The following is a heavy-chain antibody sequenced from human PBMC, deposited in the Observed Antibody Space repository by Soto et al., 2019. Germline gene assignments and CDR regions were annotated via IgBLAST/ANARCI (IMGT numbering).Heavy chain of an antibody. V-gene: IGHV4-30-4*01. CDR2: IYYSGNT. J-gene: IGHJ4*02. Sequence: QVQLQESGPGLVKPSQTLSLTCTVSGGSTSSDNYWSWIRQPPGKGLEWIGHIYYSGNTDYNPSLKSRLAISIDTSKNHFSLTLSSVTAADTAVYFCAREGGESSDGLYYFDSWGQGSLVTVSS. CDR1: GGSTSSDNY. CDR3: AREGGESSDGLYYFDS. D-gene: IGHD3-16*01.